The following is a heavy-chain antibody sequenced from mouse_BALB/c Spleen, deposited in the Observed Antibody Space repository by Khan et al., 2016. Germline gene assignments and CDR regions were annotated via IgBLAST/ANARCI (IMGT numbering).Heavy chain of an antibody. CDR1: AFSLTSYG. V-gene: IGHV2-6*02. Sequence: QVQLKQSGPGLVAPSQSLSITCTVSAFSLTSYGVHWVRQPPGKGLEWLVVIWSDGSTTYNSALKSRLSISKDNSKSQVFLKMNSLQTDDTVIYYCARRDDGGGAMDYWGQGTSVTVSS. D-gene: IGHD2-3*01. CDR2: IWSDGST. CDR3: ARRDDGGGAMDY. J-gene: IGHJ4*01.